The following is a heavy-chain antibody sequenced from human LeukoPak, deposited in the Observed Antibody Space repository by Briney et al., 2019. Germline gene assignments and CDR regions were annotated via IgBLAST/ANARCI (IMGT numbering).Heavy chain of an antibody. V-gene: IGHV4-59*01. D-gene: IGHD1-26*01. CDR3: ARTFSESYYYYGMDV. Sequence: PSETLSLTCTVSGGSISSYYWSWVRQPPGKGLEWIGYVYYSGRTNYNPSLKSRVTISVDTSKNQFSLKLSSVTAADTAVYYCARTFSESYYYYGMDVWGQGTTVTVSS. CDR2: VYYSGRT. J-gene: IGHJ6*02. CDR1: GGSISSYY.